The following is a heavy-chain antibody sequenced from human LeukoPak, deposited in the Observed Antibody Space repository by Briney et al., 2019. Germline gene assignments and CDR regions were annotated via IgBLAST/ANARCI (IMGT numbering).Heavy chain of an antibody. CDR2: RWYDGSNK. V-gene: IGHV3-33*01. Sequence: PGGSLRLSCAASGFTFSSYGMHWFRQAPGKGLEWGAVRWYDGSNKYYADSVKGRFTISRDNSKNTLYLQMNSLRAEDTAVYYCARDGETRLDWYFDLWGRGTLVTVSS. J-gene: IGHJ2*01. CDR1: GFTFSSYG. CDR3: ARDGETRLDWYFDL. D-gene: IGHD2-21*01.